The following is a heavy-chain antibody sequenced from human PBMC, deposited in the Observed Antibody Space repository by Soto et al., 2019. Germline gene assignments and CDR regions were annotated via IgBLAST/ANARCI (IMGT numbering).Heavy chain of an antibody. D-gene: IGHD3-10*01. CDR2: INPNSGGT. J-gene: IGHJ4*02. V-gene: IGHV1-2*02. Sequence: ASVEVCCEASGYTFTGYYVHWVRQAPGQGLEWMGWINPNSGGTIYPQKFQGRVTMTRDTSISTAYMELGSLRFDDTAMYYCATTGNYGSGTSFRVDYWGQGTLVTVSS. CDR1: GYTFTGYY. CDR3: ATTGNYGSGTSFRVDY.